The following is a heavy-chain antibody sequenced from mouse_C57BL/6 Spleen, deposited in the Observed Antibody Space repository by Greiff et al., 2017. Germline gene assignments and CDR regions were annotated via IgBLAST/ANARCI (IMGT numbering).Heavy chain of an antibody. D-gene: IGHD1-1*01. CDR3: ARAVYYGSSYSWFAY. Sequence: VKLQQSGAELVRPGSSVKLSCKASGYTFTSYWMDWVKQRPGQGLEWIGNIYPSDSETHYNQKFTDKATLTVDKSSSTAYMQLSSLTSEDSAVYYCARAVYYGSSYSWFAYWGQGTLVTVSA. J-gene: IGHJ3*01. CDR2: IYPSDSET. V-gene: IGHV1-61*01. CDR1: GYTFTSYW.